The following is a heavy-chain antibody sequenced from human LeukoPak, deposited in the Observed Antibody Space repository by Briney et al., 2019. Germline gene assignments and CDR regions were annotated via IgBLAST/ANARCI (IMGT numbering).Heavy chain of an antibody. J-gene: IGHJ3*02. Sequence: GGSLRLSCAASGFPFSSYSMNWVRQAPGKGLEWVSYITSSSGTIHYADSVKGRFTTSRDNAKNSVYLQMSSLRDDDTAVYYCVRHPHAFDIWGQGTMVTVSS. CDR2: ITSSSGTI. CDR3: VRHPHAFDI. V-gene: IGHV3-48*02. CDR1: GFPFSSYS.